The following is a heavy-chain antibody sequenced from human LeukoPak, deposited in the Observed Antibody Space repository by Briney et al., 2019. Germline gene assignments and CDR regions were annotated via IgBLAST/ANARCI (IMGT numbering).Heavy chain of an antibody. CDR2: IWYDGSNK. CDR1: GLTFSSYG. Sequence: GRSLRLSCAASGLTFSSYGMHWVRQAPGKGLEWVAVIWYDGSNKYYADSVKGRFTISRDNSKNTLYLQMNSLRAEDTAVYYCAREDYGDYRAFDPWGQGTLVTVSS. CDR3: AREDYGDYRAFDP. D-gene: IGHD4-17*01. J-gene: IGHJ5*02. V-gene: IGHV3-33*01.